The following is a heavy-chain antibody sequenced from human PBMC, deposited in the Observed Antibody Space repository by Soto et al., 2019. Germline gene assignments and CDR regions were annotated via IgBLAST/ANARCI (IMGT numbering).Heavy chain of an antibody. D-gene: IGHD2-21*02. Sequence: EVELVESGGGLVQPGGSLRLSCAASGFTFSSFWMFWVRQAPGKGLEWLARINTDGSSASYVDSVKGRFTISRDNAKDTVYLEMNSLRADDTAVYYCAREWRGGDVWGQGTLVTVSS. CDR2: INTDGSSA. CDR1: GFTFSSFW. CDR3: AREWRGGDV. V-gene: IGHV3-74*01. J-gene: IGHJ4*02.